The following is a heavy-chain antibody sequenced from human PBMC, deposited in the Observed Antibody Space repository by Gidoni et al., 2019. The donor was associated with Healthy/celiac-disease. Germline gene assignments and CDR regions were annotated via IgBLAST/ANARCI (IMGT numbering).Heavy chain of an antibody. V-gene: IGHV4-34*01. Sequence: QVQLQQWGAGRLKPSETLSVTCAVYGGSVSGYYWSWIRQPPGKGLEWIGEINHSGSTNYNPSLKSRVTISVDTSKNQFSLKLSSVTAADTAVYYCARVYLVFDPWGQGTLVTVSS. CDR1: GGSVSGYY. CDR2: INHSGST. CDR3: ARVYLVFDP. J-gene: IGHJ5*02. D-gene: IGHD2-2*02.